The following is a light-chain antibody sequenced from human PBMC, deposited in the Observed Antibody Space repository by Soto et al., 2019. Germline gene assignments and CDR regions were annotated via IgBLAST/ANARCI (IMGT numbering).Light chain of an antibody. CDR1: GSDIGGYNY. CDR3: SSYTADMTYV. Sequence: SALTQPASVSGSPGQSITIYCIGTGSDIGGYNYVSWYQQHPGKAPTLMIYDVWARPLGVSHRFSGSKSGNTASLTISGLQGDDEADYYCSSYTADMTYVFGTGTKLTVL. V-gene: IGLV2-14*03. J-gene: IGLJ1*01. CDR2: DVW.